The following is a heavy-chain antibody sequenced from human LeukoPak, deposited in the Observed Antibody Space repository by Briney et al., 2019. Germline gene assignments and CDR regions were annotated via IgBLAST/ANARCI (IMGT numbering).Heavy chain of an antibody. CDR2: INPNSGGT. Sequence: GASVKVSCKASGYTFTGYYMHWVRQAPGQGLEWMGWINPNSGGTNYAQKFQGRVTMTRNTSISTAYMELSSLRSEDTALYYCASASLDFYDSNEAFEIWGQGTMVTVSS. D-gene: IGHD3-22*01. CDR3: ASASLDFYDSNEAFEI. CDR1: GYTFTGYY. J-gene: IGHJ3*02. V-gene: IGHV1-2*02.